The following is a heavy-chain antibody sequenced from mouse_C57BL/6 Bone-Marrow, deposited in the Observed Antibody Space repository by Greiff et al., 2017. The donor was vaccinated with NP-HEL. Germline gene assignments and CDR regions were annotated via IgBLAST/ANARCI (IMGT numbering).Heavy chain of an antibody. CDR1: GYTFTDYY. J-gene: IGHJ4*01. D-gene: IGHD1-1*01. CDR3: ARLDYCGSNCALDY. V-gene: IGHV1-26*01. CDR2: INPNNGGT. Sequence: EVQLQQSGPELVKPGASVKISCKASGYTFTDYYMNWVKQSHGKSLEWIGDINPNNGGTSYKQKFKGKATLTVDKSSSTAYMELRSLTSEDSAVYYCARLDYCGSNCALDYWGQGTSVTVSS.